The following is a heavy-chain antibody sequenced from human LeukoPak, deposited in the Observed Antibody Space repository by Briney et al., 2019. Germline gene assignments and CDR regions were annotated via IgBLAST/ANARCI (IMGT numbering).Heavy chain of an antibody. CDR2: INSDGSWT. CDR1: GTYW. J-gene: IGHJ4*02. CDR3: VSFYETY. V-gene: IGHV3-74*01. D-gene: IGHD2-2*01. Sequence: GGSLRLSCAASGTYWMHWVRQAPGKGLVWVSHINSDGSWTSYADSVKGRFTISKDNAKNTVYLQMNNLRAEDTAVYYCVSFYETYWGRGTLVTVSS.